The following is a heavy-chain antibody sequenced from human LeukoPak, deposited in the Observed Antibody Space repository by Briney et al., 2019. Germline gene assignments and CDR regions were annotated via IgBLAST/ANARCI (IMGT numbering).Heavy chain of an antibody. CDR3: ARGYTAMVHFDY. J-gene: IGHJ4*02. D-gene: IGHD5-18*01. V-gene: IGHV1-18*01. CDR1: GYTFSAFY. Sequence: GASVKVSCKTSGYTFSAFYMHWVRQAPGQGLEWMGWISAYNGNTNYAQKLQGRVTMTTDTSTSTAYMELRSLRSDDTAVYYCARGYTAMVHFDYWGQGTLVTVSS. CDR2: ISAYNGNT.